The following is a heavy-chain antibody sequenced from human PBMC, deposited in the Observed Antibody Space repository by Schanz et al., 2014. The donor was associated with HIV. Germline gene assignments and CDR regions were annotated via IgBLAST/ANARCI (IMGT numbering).Heavy chain of an antibody. CDR2: ISAYNGNT. Sequence: QVKLVQSGAEVKKPGASVKVSCKASGYTFSSYGISWVRQAPGQGLEWMGWISAYNGNTNYAQNLQGRVTMTTDTFTSTAYMELRSLRSDETAVYYCARGRSGYCSGGSCPYGRYYFDYWGQGTLVTVSS. J-gene: IGHJ4*02. V-gene: IGHV1-18*04. CDR3: ARGRSGYCSGGSCPYGRYYFDY. CDR1: GYTFSSYG. D-gene: IGHD2-15*01.